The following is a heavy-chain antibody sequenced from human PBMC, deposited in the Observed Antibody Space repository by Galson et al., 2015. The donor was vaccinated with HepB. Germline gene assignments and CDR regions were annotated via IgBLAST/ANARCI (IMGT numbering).Heavy chain of an antibody. D-gene: IGHD3-10*01. CDR1: GFTVISNY. Sequence: SLRLSCAASGFTVISNYVTWVRQAPGKGLGWVSVIYFGGTTYYADSVKGRFTISRDHSKNTMYPQMNSLRAEDTAVYYCVRGGWFGNAFDVWGQGTLVTVSS. J-gene: IGHJ3*01. V-gene: IGHV3-66*01. CDR2: IYFGGTT. CDR3: VRGGWFGNAFDV.